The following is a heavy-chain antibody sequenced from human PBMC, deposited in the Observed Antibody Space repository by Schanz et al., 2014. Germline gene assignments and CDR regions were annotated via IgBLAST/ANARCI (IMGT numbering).Heavy chain of an antibody. D-gene: IGHD5-18*01. Sequence: QLQLVQSGAEVKKPGSSVKVSCKASGGTFSTYPINWLRQAPGQGLEWMGRIIPILGIANYAQKFQGRVTMTTDTSTGTAYMELRSLRSDDTALYYCTRGGYSYALSAFDIWGQGTMVTVSS. CDR2: IIPILGIA. V-gene: IGHV1-69*02. J-gene: IGHJ3*02. CDR3: TRGGYSYALSAFDI. CDR1: GGTFSTYP.